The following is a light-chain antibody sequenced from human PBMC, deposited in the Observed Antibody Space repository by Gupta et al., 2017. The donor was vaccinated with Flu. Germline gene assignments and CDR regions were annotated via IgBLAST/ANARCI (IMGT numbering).Light chain of an antibody. CDR1: QSLLHSNGYNY. CDR2: LGS. J-gene: IGKJ4*01. CDR3: MQALQTPF. V-gene: IGKV2-28*01. Sequence: ISCRSSQSLLHSNGYNYLDWYLQKPGQSPQLLIYLGSNRASGVPDRFSGSGSGTDFTLKISRVEAEDVGVYYCMQALQTPFFGGGTKVEIK.